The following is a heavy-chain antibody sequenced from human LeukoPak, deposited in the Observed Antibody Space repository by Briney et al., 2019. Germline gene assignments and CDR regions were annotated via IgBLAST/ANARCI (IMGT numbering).Heavy chain of an antibody. J-gene: IGHJ4*02. V-gene: IGHV4-34*01. CDR2: INHSGST. CDR1: GGSFSGYY. CDR3: AFDTAMATG. Sequence: PSETLSLTCAVYGGSFSGYYWSWIRQPPGMGLEWIGEINHSGSTNYNPSLKSRVTISVDTSKNQFSLKLSSVTAADTAVYYCAFDTAMATGWGPGTLVTVSS. D-gene: IGHD5-18*01.